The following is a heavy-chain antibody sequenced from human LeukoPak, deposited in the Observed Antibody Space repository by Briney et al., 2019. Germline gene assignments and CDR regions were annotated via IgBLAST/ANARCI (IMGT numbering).Heavy chain of an antibody. CDR1: GYTFTGYW. CDR3: ARGGITMIVVYDY. Sequence: GASVKLSCKAFGYTFTGYWMHWVRQAPGQGLEWMGIINPSGGSTSYAQKFQGRVTMTRDTSTSTVYMELSSLRSEDTAVYYCARGGITMIVVYDYWGQGTLVTVSS. V-gene: IGHV1-46*01. CDR2: INPSGGST. D-gene: IGHD3-22*01. J-gene: IGHJ4*02.